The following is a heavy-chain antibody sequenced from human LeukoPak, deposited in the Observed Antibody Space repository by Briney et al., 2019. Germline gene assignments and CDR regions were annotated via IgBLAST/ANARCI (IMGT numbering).Heavy chain of an antibody. J-gene: IGHJ6*02. V-gene: IGHV4-59*01. CDR2: IYYSGST. CDR3: ARGKGYDSSGYYYGMDV. Sequence: PSETLSLTCTVSGGSISSYYWSWIRQPPGKGLEWIGYIYYSGSTNYNPSLKSRVTISVDTSKNQFSLKLSSVTAADTAVYYCARGKGYDSSGYYYGMDVWGQGTTVTVSS. D-gene: IGHD3-22*01. CDR1: GGSISSYY.